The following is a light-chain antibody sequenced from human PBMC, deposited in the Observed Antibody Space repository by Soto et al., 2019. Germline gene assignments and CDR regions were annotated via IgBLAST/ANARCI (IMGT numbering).Light chain of an antibody. V-gene: IGKV1-9*01. Sequence: IQLTTSPFFLSASVGDRVTITCRASQVISSYLVWYQQKAGKAPKSLIYAASTLQSGVPSRFSGSGSGTEFTLTISSLQPEDSATYYCRQHNSFPITFGQGTRLEIK. CDR3: RQHNSFPIT. J-gene: IGKJ5*01. CDR1: QVISSY. CDR2: AAS.